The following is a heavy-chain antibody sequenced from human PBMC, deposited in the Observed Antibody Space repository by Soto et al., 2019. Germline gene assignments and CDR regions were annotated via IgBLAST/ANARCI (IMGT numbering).Heavy chain of an antibody. V-gene: IGHV4-59*08. CDR3: ARRYGGTFDY. D-gene: IGHD2-15*01. Sequence: SETLSLTCTVSGGSISSYYWSWIRQPPGKGLEWIGYIYYSGSTNYNPSLKSRVTISVDTSKNQFSLKLSSVTAADTAVYYCARRYGGTFDYWGQGTLLTVSS. CDR2: IYYSGST. J-gene: IGHJ4*02. CDR1: GGSISSYY.